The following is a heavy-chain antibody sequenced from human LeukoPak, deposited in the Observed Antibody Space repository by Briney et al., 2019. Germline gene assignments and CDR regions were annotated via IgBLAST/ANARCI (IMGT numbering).Heavy chain of an antibody. J-gene: IGHJ4*02. Sequence: ASVKVSCKASGYTFTSYGISWVRQAPGQGLEWMGWISAYNGNTNYAQKLQGRVTMTTDTSTSTACMELRSLRSDDTAVYYCARDLSYCGGDCYPDYWGQGTLVTVSS. V-gene: IGHV1-18*01. CDR3: ARDLSYCGGDCYPDY. D-gene: IGHD2-21*02. CDR2: ISAYNGNT. CDR1: GYTFTSYG.